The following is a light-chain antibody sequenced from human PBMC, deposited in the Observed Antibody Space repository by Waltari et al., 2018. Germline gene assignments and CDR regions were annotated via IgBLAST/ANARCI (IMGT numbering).Light chain of an antibody. CDR2: DAS. J-gene: IGKJ3*01. Sequence: EIVLTQSPATLSLSPGERAPLSCRASQSVRSYLAWYQQKPGQAPRLLIYDASNRATGIPARFSGSGSGTDFTLTISSLEPEDFAVYYCHEYEYWPPGTFGPGTKVEIK. CDR3: HEYEYWPPGT. V-gene: IGKV3-11*01. CDR1: QSVRSY.